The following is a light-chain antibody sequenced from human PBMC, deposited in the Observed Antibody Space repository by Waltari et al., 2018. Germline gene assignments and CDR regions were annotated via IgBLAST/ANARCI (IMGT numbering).Light chain of an antibody. CDR3: QQRSNWPPALT. J-gene: IGKJ4*01. V-gene: IGKV3-11*01. CDR2: DAA. Sequence: EIVLTQSPATLSLSPGERATLSCRASQSVNNYLAWYQQKPGQAPRLLIDDAANRASGIPARFSGSGYGTDFTLTISSREPEDFAVYYCQQRSNWPPALTFGGGTKVEIK. CDR1: QSVNNY.